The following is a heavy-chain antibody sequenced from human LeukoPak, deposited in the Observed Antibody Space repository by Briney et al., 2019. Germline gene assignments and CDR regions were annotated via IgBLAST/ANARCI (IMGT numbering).Heavy chain of an antibody. V-gene: IGHV3-21*01. CDR1: GFTFSSYS. Sequence: GGTLRLSCAASGFTFSSYSMNWVRQAPGKGLEWVSSISSSSSYIYYADSVKGRFTISRDNAKNSLYLQMNSLGAEDTAVYYCESHSGYDIQKRDYWGQGTLVTVSS. J-gene: IGHJ4*02. CDR3: ESHSGYDIQKRDY. D-gene: IGHD5-12*01. CDR2: ISSSSSYI.